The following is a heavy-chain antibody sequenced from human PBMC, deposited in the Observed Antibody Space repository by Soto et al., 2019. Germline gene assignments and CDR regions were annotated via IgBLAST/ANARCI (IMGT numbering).Heavy chain of an antibody. Sequence: SETLSLTCTVSGGSIRSYYWSWIRQPPGKGLEWIGYIYHSGSTYYNPSLKSRVTISVGRSKNQFSLKLSSVTAADTAVYYCARSQTTVTSYDYWGQGTLVTVSS. CDR3: ARSQTTVTSYDY. J-gene: IGHJ4*02. D-gene: IGHD4-17*01. CDR1: GGSIRSYY. CDR2: IYHSGST. V-gene: IGHV4-59*12.